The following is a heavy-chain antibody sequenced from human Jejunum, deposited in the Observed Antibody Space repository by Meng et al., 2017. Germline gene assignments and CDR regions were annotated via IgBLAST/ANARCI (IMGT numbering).Heavy chain of an antibody. V-gene: IGHV4-59*11. Sequence: ESLRLSCTVSGASISDHYWSWIRQPPGKGLEWIGDMYYTGTTNYNPSLKSRVTMSVDTSMNQFSLRLTSVTAADTAVYYCARVADSSAPFDYWGQGTLVTVSS. CDR3: ARVADSSAPFDY. CDR2: MYYTGTT. CDR1: GASISDHY. J-gene: IGHJ4*02. D-gene: IGHD2-15*01.